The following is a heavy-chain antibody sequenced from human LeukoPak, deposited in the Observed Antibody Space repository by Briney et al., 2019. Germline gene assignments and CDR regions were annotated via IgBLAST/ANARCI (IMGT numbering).Heavy chain of an antibody. CDR3: ARGPVVAGILLRNWFDP. CDR1: GGSFSGYY. D-gene: IGHD2-15*01. V-gene: IGHV4-34*01. J-gene: IGHJ5*02. Sequence: SETLSLTCAVYGGSFSGYYLSWIHQPPGKGLECIGEINHSGSTNYNPSLKSRVTISVDTSKNQFSLKLSSVTAADTAVYYCARGPVVAGILLRNWFDPWGQGTLVTVSS. CDR2: INHSGST.